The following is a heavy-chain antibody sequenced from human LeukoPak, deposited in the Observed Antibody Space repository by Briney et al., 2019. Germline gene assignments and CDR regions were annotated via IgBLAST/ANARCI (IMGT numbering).Heavy chain of an antibody. Sequence: SETLSLTCAVYGGSFSGYYWSWIRQPPGKGLEWIGEINHSGSTNYNPSLKSRVTISVDTSKNQFSLKLSSVTAADTAVYYCARKGYDSSGYSPRGWFDPWGQGTLVTVSS. CDR2: INHSGST. D-gene: IGHD3-22*01. CDR1: GGSFSGYY. V-gene: IGHV4-34*01. J-gene: IGHJ5*02. CDR3: ARKGYDSSGYSPRGWFDP.